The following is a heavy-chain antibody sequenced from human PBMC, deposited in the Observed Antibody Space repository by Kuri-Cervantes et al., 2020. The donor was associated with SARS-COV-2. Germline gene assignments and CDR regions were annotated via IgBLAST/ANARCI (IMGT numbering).Heavy chain of an antibody. CDR3: ASRPYSSGWYEGIDY. CDR2: IIPIFGTA. Sequence: SVKVSCKASGGTFSSYAISWVRQAPGQGLEWMGRIIPIFGTANYAQKFQGRVTITADASTSTAYMELSSLRSEDTAVYYCASRPYSSGWYEGIDYWGQGTLVTDSS. CDR1: GGTFSSYA. V-gene: IGHV1-69*13. J-gene: IGHJ4*02. D-gene: IGHD6-19*01.